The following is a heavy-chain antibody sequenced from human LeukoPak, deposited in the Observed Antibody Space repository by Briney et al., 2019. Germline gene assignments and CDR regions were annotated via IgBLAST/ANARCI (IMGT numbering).Heavy chain of an antibody. CDR2: ISPYNGNT. D-gene: IGHD6-6*01. J-gene: IGHJ4*02. CDR3: GRAAPPHSSSLDGFDY. CDR1: GYTFTSYG. Sequence: ATEKVFYKASGYTFTSYGISGVRQASAQGLEWMRWISPYNGNTNYAQKLQGRVTMTTDTSTTTAYMELRSLRSDDTAVYYCGRAAPPHSSSLDGFDYWGQGTLVTVSS. V-gene: IGHV1-18*01.